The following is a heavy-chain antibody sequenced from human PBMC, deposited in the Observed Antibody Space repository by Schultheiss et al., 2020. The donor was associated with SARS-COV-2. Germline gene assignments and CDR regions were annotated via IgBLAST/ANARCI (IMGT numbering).Heavy chain of an antibody. D-gene: IGHD2-15*01. CDR1: GFTFGDYA. CDR2: ISGSGGST. V-gene: IGHV3-23*01. Sequence: GGSLRLSCAASGFTFGDYAMSWVRQAPGKGLEWVSAISGSGGSTYYADSVKGRFTISRDNSKNTLYLQMNSLRAEDTAVYYCARDIAGSLRGGWFDPWGQGTLVTVSS. J-gene: IGHJ5*02. CDR3: ARDIAGSLRGGWFDP.